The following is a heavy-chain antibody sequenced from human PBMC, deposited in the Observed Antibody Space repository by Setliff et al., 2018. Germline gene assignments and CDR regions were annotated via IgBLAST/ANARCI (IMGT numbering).Heavy chain of an antibody. V-gene: IGHV4-39*01. CDR3: ARGRGFRTPAFHY. CDR1: GGSISGSGYY. J-gene: IGHJ4*02. CDR2: IYYSGST. D-gene: IGHD3-10*01. Sequence: KTSETLSLTCTVSGGSISGSGYYWGWIRQPPGKGLEWIGTIYYSGSTYYNPSLKRRVTISVDTSKNQFSLEVNSVTATYTAVYFCARGRGFRTPAFHYWGQGTLVTVSS.